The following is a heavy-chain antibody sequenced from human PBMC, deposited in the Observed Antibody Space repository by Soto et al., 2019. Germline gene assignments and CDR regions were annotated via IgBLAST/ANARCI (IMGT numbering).Heavy chain of an antibody. CDR1: GGSISSYY. V-gene: IGHV4-59*08. D-gene: IGHD3-22*01. CDR2: IYYSGST. Sequence: SETLSLTCTISGGSISSYYWSWLRQPPGKGLEWIGYIYYSGSTNYNPSLKSRVTISVDTSKNQFSLNLRSVTTADTAMYYCARHDDCDNSPCSTGRLFDPCGQGTLVTVSS. CDR3: ARHDDCDNSPCSTGRLFDP. J-gene: IGHJ5*02.